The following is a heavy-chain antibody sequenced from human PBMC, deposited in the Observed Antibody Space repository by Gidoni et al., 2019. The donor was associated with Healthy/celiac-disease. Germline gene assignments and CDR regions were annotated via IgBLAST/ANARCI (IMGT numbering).Heavy chain of an antibody. Sequence: QLQLQESGPGLVKPSETLSLTCTVSGGSISSSSYYWGWIRQPPGKGLEWIGSIYYGGSTYYNPSLKSRVTISVDTSKNQFSLKLSSVTAADTAVYYCARHDYMSKSDGGAFDIWGQGTMVTVSS. D-gene: IGHD4-4*01. CDR1: GGSISSSSYY. CDR2: IYYGGST. CDR3: ARHDYMSKSDGGAFDI. V-gene: IGHV4-39*01. J-gene: IGHJ3*02.